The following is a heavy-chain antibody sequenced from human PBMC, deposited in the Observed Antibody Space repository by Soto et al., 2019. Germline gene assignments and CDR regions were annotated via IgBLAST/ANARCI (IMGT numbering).Heavy chain of an antibody. CDR1: GYSFTSYW. CDR3: AQALKPRGSMDV. V-gene: IGHV5-10-1*01. Sequence: GESLKISCKGSGYSFTSYWISWVRQMPGKGLEWMGRIDPSDSYTNYSPSFQGHVTISADKFISTAYLQWSSLKASGTAMYYCAQALKPRGSMDVWGQGTTVTVSS. J-gene: IGHJ6*02. CDR2: IDPSDSYT.